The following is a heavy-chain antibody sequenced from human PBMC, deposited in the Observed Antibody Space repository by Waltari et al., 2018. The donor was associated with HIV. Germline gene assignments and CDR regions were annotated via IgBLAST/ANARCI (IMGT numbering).Heavy chain of an antibody. CDR2: IYPDDTT. J-gene: IGHJ5*02. V-gene: IGHV3-53*01. D-gene: IGHD3-3*01. CDR1: YFRISGKP. Sequence: EVLLAESGGGLIQPGGSLGLSCTPSYFRISGKPVTWIRQAPGGSLEWVAVIYPDDTTHYADSVSGRFTISRAKSRTKVFLLMNSLFVDDTATYFCATGVRYYGPWGQGTRVTVSS. CDR3: ATGVRYYGP.